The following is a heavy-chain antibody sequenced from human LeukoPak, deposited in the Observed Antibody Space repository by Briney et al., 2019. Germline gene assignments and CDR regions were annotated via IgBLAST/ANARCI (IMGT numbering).Heavy chain of an antibody. CDR2: IRYDGSNK. V-gene: IGHV3-30*02. D-gene: IGHD1-26*01. Sequence: GGSLRLSCAASGFTFSSYGMHWVRLAPGKGLEWVAFIRYDGSNKYYADSVKGRFTISRDNSKNTLYLQMNSLRAEDTAVYYCAQESDIVGAAYDYWGQGTLVTVSS. CDR1: GFTFSSYG. CDR3: AQESDIVGAAYDY. J-gene: IGHJ4*02.